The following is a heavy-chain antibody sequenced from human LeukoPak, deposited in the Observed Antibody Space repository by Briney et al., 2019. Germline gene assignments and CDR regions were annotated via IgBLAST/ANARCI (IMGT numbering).Heavy chain of an antibody. CDR1: GGSFSGYY. CDR2: INHSGST. D-gene: IGHD6-13*01. J-gene: IGHJ5*02. V-gene: IGHV4-34*01. Sequence: PSETLSLTCAVYGGSFSGYYWSWIRQPPGKGLEWIGEINHSGSTNYNPSLKSRVTISVDTSKNQFSLKLNSVTAADTAVYYCARARRIAAAVPRPNWFDPWGQGTLVTVSS. CDR3: ARARRIAAAVPRPNWFDP.